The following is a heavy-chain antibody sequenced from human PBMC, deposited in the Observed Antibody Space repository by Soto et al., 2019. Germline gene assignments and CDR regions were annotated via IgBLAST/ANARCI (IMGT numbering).Heavy chain of an antibody. CDR2: IYYSGST. V-gene: IGHV4-59*01. CDR1: GGSISSYY. CDR3: ARSDLWFGELW. J-gene: IGHJ4*02. Sequence: PSETLSLTCTVSGGSISSYYWSWIRQPPGKGLEWIGYIYYSGSTNYNPSLKSRVTISLDTSKNQFSLKLSSVTAADTAVYYCARSDLWFGELWWGQGTLVTVSS. D-gene: IGHD3-10*01.